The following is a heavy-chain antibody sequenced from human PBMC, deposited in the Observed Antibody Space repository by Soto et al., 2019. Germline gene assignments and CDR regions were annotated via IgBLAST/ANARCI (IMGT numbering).Heavy chain of an antibody. J-gene: IGHJ2*01. Sequence: QVQLVQSGAEVKKPGSSVTVSCKASGGTFSSYTISWVRQAPGQGLEWMGGIIPIFGTANYAQKFQGRVTITADESTSTAYMELSSLRSEDTAVYYCARGNNRCLQLWYFDIWGRGTLVTFSS. CDR3: ARGNNRCLQLWYFDI. CDR1: GGTFSSYT. CDR2: IIPIFGTA. V-gene: IGHV1-69*12. D-gene: IGHD1-1*01.